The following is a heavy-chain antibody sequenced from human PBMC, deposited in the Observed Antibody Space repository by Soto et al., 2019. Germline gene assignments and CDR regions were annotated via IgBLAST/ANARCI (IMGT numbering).Heavy chain of an antibody. CDR3: ARGAGGARAFDI. Sequence: GESLKISCKGSGYRFTSYWISWVRQMPGKGLEWMGRIDPSDSYTNYSPSFQGHVTISADKSISTAYLQWSSLKASDTAMYCCARGAGGARAFDIWGQGTMVTVSS. J-gene: IGHJ3*02. CDR2: IDPSDSYT. D-gene: IGHD3-10*01. V-gene: IGHV5-10-1*01. CDR1: GYRFTSYW.